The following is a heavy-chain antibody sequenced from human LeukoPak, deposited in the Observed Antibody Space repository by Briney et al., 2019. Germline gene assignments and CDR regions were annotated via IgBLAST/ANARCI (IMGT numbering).Heavy chain of an antibody. CDR3: AELGITMIGGV. V-gene: IGHV3-7*01. Sequence: GGSLRLSCVVSQFTFRDYWMTWVRRAPGKGLEWLANINKDGSVRYYVDSVKGRFTISRDNANNSVYLQMNSLRAEDTAVYYCAELGITMIGGVWGTGTTVTISS. CDR2: INKDGSVR. D-gene: IGHD3-10*02. CDR1: QFTFRDYW. J-gene: IGHJ6*04.